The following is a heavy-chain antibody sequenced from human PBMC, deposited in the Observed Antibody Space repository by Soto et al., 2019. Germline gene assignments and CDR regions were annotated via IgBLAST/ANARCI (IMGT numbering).Heavy chain of an antibody. J-gene: IGHJ3*02. Sequence: SETLSLTCTVSGGSISSYYWSWIRQPPGKGLEWIGYIYYSGSTNYNPSLKSRVTISVDTSKNQFSLKLSSVTAADTAVYYCARILTTVTTGLGAFDIWGQGTMVTVSS. D-gene: IGHD4-17*01. V-gene: IGHV4-59*01. CDR3: ARILTTVTTGLGAFDI. CDR1: GGSISSYY. CDR2: IYYSGST.